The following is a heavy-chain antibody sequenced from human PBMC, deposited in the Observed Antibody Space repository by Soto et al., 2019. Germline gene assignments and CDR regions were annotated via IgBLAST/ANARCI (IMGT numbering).Heavy chain of an antibody. CDR2: ISGSNGDST. CDR1: GFTFSNSA. J-gene: IGHJ5*02. V-gene: IGHV3-23*01. Sequence: EVKLLESGGGLVQPGESLRLSCAAAGFTFSNSAMTWVRQTPGKGLEWVSTISGSNGDSTYYADSVKGRFTISRDNSKNTLYLQMNSLRAEDTAVYNCVKHNWNNLGWFDPWGQGTLVTVSS. CDR3: VKHNWNNLGWFDP. D-gene: IGHD1-20*01.